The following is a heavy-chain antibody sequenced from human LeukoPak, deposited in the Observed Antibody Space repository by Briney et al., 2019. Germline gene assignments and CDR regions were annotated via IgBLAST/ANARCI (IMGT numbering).Heavy chain of an antibody. J-gene: IGHJ4*02. V-gene: IGHV3-30*02. CDR1: GFTFSSYA. D-gene: IGHD4-17*01. CDR2: IRYDGSNK. Sequence: TGGSLRLSCAASGFTFSSYAMSWVRQAPGKGLEWVAFIRYDGSNKYYADSVKGRFTISRDNSKNTLYLQMNSLRAEDTAVYYCARVARYGDYIGGSDYWGQGALVTVSS. CDR3: ARVARYGDYIGGSDY.